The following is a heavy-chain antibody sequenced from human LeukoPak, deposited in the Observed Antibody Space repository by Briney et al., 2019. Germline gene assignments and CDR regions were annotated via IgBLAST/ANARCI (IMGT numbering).Heavy chain of an antibody. CDR2: ITGSGGST. CDR1: GFTFSSHG. V-gene: IGHV3-23*01. CDR3: ASDFWRDY. J-gene: IGHJ4*02. D-gene: IGHD3-3*01. Sequence: GGSLRLSCAASGFTFSSHGMGWVRQAPGKGLEWVSSITGSGGSTYYGDSVKGRFTIARDNSKNTLYLQMNSLRAEDTAVYYCASDFWRDYWGQGTLVTVSS.